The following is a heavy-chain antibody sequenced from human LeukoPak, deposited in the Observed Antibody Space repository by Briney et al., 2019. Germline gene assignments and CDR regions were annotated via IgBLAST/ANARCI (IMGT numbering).Heavy chain of an antibody. D-gene: IGHD2-2*01. J-gene: IGHJ4*02. V-gene: IGHV1-18*01. CDR2: ISAYNGNT. CDR1: RYTFNSYG. CDR3: AREWKYCRSTSCGYYFDY. Sequence: ASVKVSCKASRYTFNSYGVSWVRQAPGQGLEWMGWISAYNGNTNYSQKLQGRVTVTTDTSTRTAYMELRSLRSDDTAVYYCAREWKYCRSTSCGYYFDYWGQGTLVTVSS.